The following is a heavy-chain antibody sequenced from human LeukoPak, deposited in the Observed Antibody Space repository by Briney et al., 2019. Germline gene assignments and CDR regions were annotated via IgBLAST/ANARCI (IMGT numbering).Heavy chain of an antibody. Sequence: GGSLRLSCAASGFILSSYVMHWVRQAPGKGLEWVAVISSDGSDKYYADSGKGRFTISRDNSKNQLYLQINSLRTEDTAVYYCAKGVRRVIAYYFDFWGQGTLVTVSS. J-gene: IGHJ4*02. CDR1: GFILSSYV. V-gene: IGHV3-30*18. CDR3: AKGVRRVIAYYFDF. CDR2: ISSDGSDK. D-gene: IGHD3-10*01.